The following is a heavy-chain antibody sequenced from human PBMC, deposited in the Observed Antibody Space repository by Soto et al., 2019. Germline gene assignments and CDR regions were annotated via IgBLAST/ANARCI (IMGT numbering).Heavy chain of an antibody. Sequence: EVQLVESGGGLVQPGGSLRLSCAASGFTFSDPYMDWVRQAPGKGLEWVGRTRNKANSYTTEYAASVKGRFTISRDDSRTSLYLQMNSLKTEDTAVYSCARIMTHSWYFDLWGRGTLVTVSS. J-gene: IGHJ2*01. V-gene: IGHV3-72*01. CDR1: GFTFSDPY. D-gene: IGHD3-16*01. CDR2: TRNKANSYTT. CDR3: ARIMTHSWYFDL.